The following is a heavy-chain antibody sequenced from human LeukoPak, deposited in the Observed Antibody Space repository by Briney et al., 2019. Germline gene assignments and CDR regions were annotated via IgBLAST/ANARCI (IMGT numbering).Heavy chain of an antibody. J-gene: IGHJ6*02. V-gene: IGHV3-49*04. D-gene: IGHD2-2*02. Sequence: GRSLRLSCTASGFTFCDYAMSWVRQAPGKGLEWVGFIRSKAYGGTTEYAASVKGRFTISRDDSKSIACLQMNSLKTEDTAVYYCTRAASYCSSTSCYRGYYYYGMDVWGQGTTVTVSS. CDR2: IRSKAYGGTT. CDR3: TRAASYCSSTSCYRGYYYYGMDV. CDR1: GFTFCDYA.